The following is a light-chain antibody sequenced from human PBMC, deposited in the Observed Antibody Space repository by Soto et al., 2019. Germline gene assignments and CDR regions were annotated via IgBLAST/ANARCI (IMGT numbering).Light chain of an antibody. CDR1: QSVLYRSNYKNY. CDR2: WAS. Sequence: DIVMTQSPDSLAVSLGERATISCESSQSVLYRSNYKNYLSWYQQKPGQPPRLLIYWASIRESGVPDRFSGSGSGTYLTLTISSLQAEDVAVYYCQQRSSRFGGGTKVDIK. CDR3: QQRSSR. J-gene: IGKJ4*01. V-gene: IGKV4-1*01.